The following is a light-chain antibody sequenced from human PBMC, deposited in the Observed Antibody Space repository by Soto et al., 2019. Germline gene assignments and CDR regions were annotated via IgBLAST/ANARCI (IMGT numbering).Light chain of an antibody. CDR2: GVT. CDR1: SSDVGAYNY. Sequence: QSVLTQPASVSGSPGQSITISCTGTSSDVGAYNYVSWYQQYPGKAPKLMIYGVTNRPSGLSNRFSGSKSDNTASLTISGLQAEDEADYYCVSHISVAYRSIYVFGTGTKVTVL. V-gene: IGLV2-14*01. J-gene: IGLJ1*01. CDR3: VSHISVAYRSIYV.